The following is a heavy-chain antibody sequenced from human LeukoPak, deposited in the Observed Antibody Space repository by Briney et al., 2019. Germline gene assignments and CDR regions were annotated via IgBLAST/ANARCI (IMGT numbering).Heavy chain of an antibody. J-gene: IGHJ4*02. CDR1: GFTFSSYS. Sequence: GGSLRLSCAASGFTFSSYSMNWVRQASGKGLEWVGRIRSKANSYATAYAASVKGRFTISRDDSKNTAYLQMNSLKTEDTAVYYCTETPVSGDYWGQGTLVTVSS. CDR3: TETPVSGDY. V-gene: IGHV3-73*01. CDR2: IRSKANSYAT. D-gene: IGHD5/OR15-5a*01.